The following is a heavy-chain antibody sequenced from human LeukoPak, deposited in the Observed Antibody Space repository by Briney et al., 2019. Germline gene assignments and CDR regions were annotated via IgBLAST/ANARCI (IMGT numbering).Heavy chain of an antibody. D-gene: IGHD1-26*01. CDR2: IRYDGNNE. CDR3: ARDLIWDSLDY. CDR1: GFIFNTYG. V-gene: IGHV3-30*02. Sequence: GGSLRLSCAASGFIFNTYGMHWVRQAPGKGLEWVAFIRYDGNNEKYADTVKGRFTISRDNAKNSLYLQMNSLRADDTAVYYCARDLIWDSLDYWGQGTLVTVSS. J-gene: IGHJ4*02.